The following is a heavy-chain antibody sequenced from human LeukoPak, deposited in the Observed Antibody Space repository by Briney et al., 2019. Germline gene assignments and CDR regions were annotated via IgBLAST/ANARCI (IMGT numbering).Heavy chain of an antibody. CDR3: ARALGLTTVVMGAFDI. CDR2: IIPILGIA. CDR1: GGTFSSYT. Sequence: ASVKVSCKASGGTFSSYTISWVRQAPGQGLEWMGRIIPILGIANYAQKFQGRVTITADKSTSTAYMELSSLRSEDTAVYYCARALGLTTVVMGAFDIWGQGTMVTVSS. J-gene: IGHJ3*02. D-gene: IGHD4-23*01. V-gene: IGHV1-69*02.